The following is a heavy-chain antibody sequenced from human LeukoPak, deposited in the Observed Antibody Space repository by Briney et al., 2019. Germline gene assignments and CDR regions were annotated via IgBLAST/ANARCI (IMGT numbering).Heavy chain of an antibody. V-gene: IGHV4-39*01. Sequence: PSETLSLTCIVSGGSISSSSYYWGWIRQPPGKELEWIGSIYYSGSTYYNPSLKSRVTISVDTSKIQFSLKLSSVTAADTAVYYCARFSYYYYYMDVWGKGTTVTVSS. CDR2: IYYSGST. CDR3: ARFSYYYYYMDV. J-gene: IGHJ6*03. CDR1: GGSISSSSYY.